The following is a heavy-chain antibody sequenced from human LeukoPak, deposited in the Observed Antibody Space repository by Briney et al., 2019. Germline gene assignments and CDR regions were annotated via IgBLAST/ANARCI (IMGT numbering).Heavy chain of an antibody. J-gene: IGHJ4*02. CDR1: GFTFSGFA. CDR3: ARDSSGYSFDY. D-gene: IGHD3-22*01. Sequence: PGGSLRLSCAASGFTFSGFAMHWVRQAPGKGLEWVANIKQDGSEKYYVDSVKGRFTISRDNAKNSLYLQMNSLRAEDTAVYYCARDSSGYSFDYWGQGTLVTVSS. V-gene: IGHV3-7*01. CDR2: IKQDGSEK.